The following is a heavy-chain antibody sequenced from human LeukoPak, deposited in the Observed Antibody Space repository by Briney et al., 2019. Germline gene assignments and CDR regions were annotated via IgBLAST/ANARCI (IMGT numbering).Heavy chain of an antibody. D-gene: IGHD6-25*01. CDR1: GGSISDSNDY. CDR2: IYYRGNT. V-gene: IGHV4-39*01. Sequence: PSETLSLTCTVSGGSISDSNDYWGWIRQPPGRGLEWIGNIYYRGNTYYSPSLKSRVTASVDTSKNQFSLKLSSATAADTAIYYCARQSTIAAAKIDPWGQGSLVTVSS. CDR3: ARQSTIAAAKIDP. J-gene: IGHJ5*02.